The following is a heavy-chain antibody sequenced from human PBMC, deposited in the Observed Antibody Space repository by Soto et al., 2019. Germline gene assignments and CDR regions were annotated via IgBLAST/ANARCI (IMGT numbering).Heavy chain of an antibody. Sequence: PSETLSLTCTVSGGSISSYYWSWIRQPPGKGLEWIGYIYYSGSTNYNPSLKSRVTISVGTSKNQFSLKLSSVTAADTAVYYCARDGFTNGVFACDWFDPGGQGTLVTVSS. V-gene: IGHV4-59*01. CDR3: ARDGFTNGVFACDWFDP. D-gene: IGHD2-8*01. CDR2: IYYSGST. CDR1: GGSISSYY. J-gene: IGHJ5*02.